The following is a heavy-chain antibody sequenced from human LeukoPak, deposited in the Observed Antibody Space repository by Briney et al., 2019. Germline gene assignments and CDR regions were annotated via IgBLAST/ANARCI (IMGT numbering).Heavy chain of an antibody. CDR3: ARDIRYNSGWTYFDY. CDR2: IYSDCTT. CDR1: GFTVSSNY. V-gene: IGHV3-66*01. D-gene: IGHD6-19*01. Sequence: PGGSLRLSCAASGFTVSSNYMIWVRQAPGKGLEWVSVIYSDCTTYYSESVKGRCTISRDKSKTPLYLQMNRLRAEDTAVYYCARDIRYNSGWTYFDYWGQGTLVTVSS. J-gene: IGHJ4*02.